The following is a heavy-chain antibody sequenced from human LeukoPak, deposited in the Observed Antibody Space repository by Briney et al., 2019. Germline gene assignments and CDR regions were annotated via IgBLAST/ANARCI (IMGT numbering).Heavy chain of an antibody. J-gene: IGHJ6*02. CDR3: VKSPSDGLDV. CDR1: GFTFSTYP. Sequence: GGSLRLSCSASGFTFSTYPMHWVRQAPGKGLEYVSTIFANGDITSYAASVKGRFTTSRDNSKNTLYLQMSSLRPEDTAVYYCVKSPSDGLDVWGQGTTVTVSS. CDR2: IFANGDIT. V-gene: IGHV3-64D*09.